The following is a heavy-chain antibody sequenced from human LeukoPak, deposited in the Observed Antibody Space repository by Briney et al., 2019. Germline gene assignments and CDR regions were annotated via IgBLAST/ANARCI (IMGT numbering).Heavy chain of an antibody. Sequence: SETLSLTCAVYGGSFSGYYWSWIRQPPGKGLEWIGEINHSGSTNYNPSLTSRVTISVDTSKNQFSLKLSSVTAADTAVYYCARHSRSEYSSSRDYWGQGTLVTVSS. CDR1: GGSFSGYY. D-gene: IGHD6-6*01. CDR3: ARHSRSEYSSSRDY. J-gene: IGHJ4*02. CDR2: INHSGST. V-gene: IGHV4-34*01.